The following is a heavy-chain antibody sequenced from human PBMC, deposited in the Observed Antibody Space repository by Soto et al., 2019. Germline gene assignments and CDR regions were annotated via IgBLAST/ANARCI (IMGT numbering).Heavy chain of an antibody. Sequence: PGGSLRLSCAASGFTFSNYWMNWVRQAPGKGLEWVANINEDGSENYFVDSAKGRFTISRDNAKNSLYLQMSSLGAEDTAVYYCARDLFDYWGQGTLVTVSS. CDR1: GFTFSNYW. V-gene: IGHV3-7*01. CDR3: ARDLFDY. J-gene: IGHJ4*02. CDR2: INEDGSEN.